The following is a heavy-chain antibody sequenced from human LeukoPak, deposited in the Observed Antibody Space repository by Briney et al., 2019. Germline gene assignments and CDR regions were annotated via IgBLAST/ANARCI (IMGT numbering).Heavy chain of an antibody. V-gene: IGHV3-23*01. CDR1: GFTFSSYA. CDR2: ISGSDGST. CDR3: AKGWDIVATIYY. Sequence: GGSLRLSCAASGFTFSSYAMSWVRQAPGKGLEWVSGISGSDGSTNYADSVKGRFTISRDNSKNTLYLQMNSLRAEDTAVYYCAKGWDIVATIYYWGQGTLVTVSS. D-gene: IGHD5-12*01. J-gene: IGHJ4*02.